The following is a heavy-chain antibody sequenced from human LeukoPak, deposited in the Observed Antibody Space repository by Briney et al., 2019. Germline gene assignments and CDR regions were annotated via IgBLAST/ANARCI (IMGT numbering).Heavy chain of an antibody. D-gene: IGHD2-21*02. CDR2: IYTSGST. Sequence: SETLSLTCTASGGSISSYYWSWIRQPAGKGLEWIGRIYTSGSTNYNPSLTSRVTMSVDTSKNQFSLKLSTVTAADTAVYYCARGSTARNWFDPWGQGTLVTVSS. J-gene: IGHJ5*02. V-gene: IGHV4-4*07. CDR1: GGSISSYY. CDR3: ARGSTARNWFDP.